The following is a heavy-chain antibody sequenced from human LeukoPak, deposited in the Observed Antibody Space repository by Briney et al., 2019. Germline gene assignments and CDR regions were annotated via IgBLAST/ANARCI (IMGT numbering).Heavy chain of an antibody. Sequence: ASVKVSCKASGYTFTGHYMHWVRQPPGQGREWMVIINPNGGSTSYARKFQGRVTMTRDTSTSTVYMEMSSLRSEDTAVYYCARDVVTYYYDSSGYYPLDYWGQGTMVTVSS. CDR1: GYTFTGHY. CDR3: ARDVVTYYYDSSGYYPLDY. D-gene: IGHD3-22*01. CDR2: INPNGGST. J-gene: IGHJ4*02. V-gene: IGHV1-46*01.